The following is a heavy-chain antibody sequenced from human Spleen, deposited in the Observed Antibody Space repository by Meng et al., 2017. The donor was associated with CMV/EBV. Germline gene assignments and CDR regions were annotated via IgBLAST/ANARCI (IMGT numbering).Heavy chain of an antibody. CDR1: GFNFSNHS. Sequence: GFNFSNHSMRWVRQAPGKGLEWVSVISGSGISTHYADSVNGRFTISRDNSKNTLYLQMNSLKAEDTAVYYCAKTPAYYFDSGTYPDYWGQGTLVTVSS. CDR3: AKTPAYYFDSGTYPDY. CDR2: ISGSGIST. D-gene: IGHD3-22*01. V-gene: IGHV3-23*01. J-gene: IGHJ4*02.